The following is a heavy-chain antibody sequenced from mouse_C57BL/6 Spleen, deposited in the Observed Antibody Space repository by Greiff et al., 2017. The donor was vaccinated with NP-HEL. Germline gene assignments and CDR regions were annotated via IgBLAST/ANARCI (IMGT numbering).Heavy chain of an antibody. Sequence: EVQVVESGGGLVKPGGSLKLSCAASGFTFSDYGMHWVRQAPEKGLEWVAYISSGSSTIYYADTVKGRFTISRDNSKNTLFLQLTSLRSEDTAMDDCARDGYAAGRDGYYAMDYWGQGTPVTVSS. CDR1: GFTFSDYG. D-gene: IGHD2-2*01. J-gene: IGHJ4*01. CDR3: ARDGYAAGRDGYYAMDY. CDR2: ISSGSSTI. V-gene: IGHV5-17*01.